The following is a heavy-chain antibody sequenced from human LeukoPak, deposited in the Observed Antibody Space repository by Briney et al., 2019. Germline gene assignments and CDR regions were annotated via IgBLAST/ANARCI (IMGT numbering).Heavy chain of an antibody. J-gene: IGHJ4*02. V-gene: IGHV3-21*01. CDR3: ARGASRADY. Sequence: GGSLRLSCAASGFTFRSYNMNWVRQAPGKRPEWVSSISSSSSYIYYADSVKGRFTSSRDNAKNSLYLQMNSLRAEDTALYYCARGASRADYWGQGTLVTVSS. CDR2: ISSSSSYI. CDR1: GFTFRSYN.